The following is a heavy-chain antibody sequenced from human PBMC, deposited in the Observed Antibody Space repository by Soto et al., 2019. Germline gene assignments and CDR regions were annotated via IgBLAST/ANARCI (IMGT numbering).Heavy chain of an antibody. D-gene: IGHD3-22*01. CDR1: GGSISSGDYY. CDR3: ARVDLTYYYDSGGYSPDPYFDY. J-gene: IGHJ4*02. V-gene: IGHV4-30-4*01. Sequence: SETLSLTCTVSGGSISSGDYYWSWIRQPPGKGLEWIGYIYYSGSTYYNPSLKSRVTISVDTSKNQFSLKLSSVTAADTAVYYCARVDLTYYYDSGGYSPDPYFDYWGQGTXVTVSS. CDR2: IYYSGST.